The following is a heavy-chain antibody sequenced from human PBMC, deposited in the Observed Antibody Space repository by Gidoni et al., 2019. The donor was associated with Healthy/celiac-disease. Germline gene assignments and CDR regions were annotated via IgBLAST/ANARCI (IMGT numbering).Heavy chain of an antibody. CDR2: IYSGGST. CDR1: GFTVSSNY. CDR3: ARVAAAAAADY. V-gene: IGHV3-53*01. Sequence: EVQLVESGGGLIQPGGSLRLSCAASGFTVSSNYMCWVRQAPGKGLGWVSVIYSGGSTSYADSVKGRFTISRDNSKNTLYLQMNSLRAEDTAVYYCARVAAAAAADYWGQGTLVTVSS. J-gene: IGHJ4*02. D-gene: IGHD6-13*01.